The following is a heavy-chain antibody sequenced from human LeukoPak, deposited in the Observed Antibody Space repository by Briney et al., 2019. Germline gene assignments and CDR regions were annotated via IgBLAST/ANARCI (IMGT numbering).Heavy chain of an antibody. CDR1: GGSISNYS. V-gene: IGHV4-59*01. J-gene: IGHJ4*02. CDR2: ISYSGST. D-gene: IGHD3-16*01. CDR3: ARVGRGDYIWGSYSFDY. Sequence: PSETLPLTCTVSGGSISNYSWSWIRQPPGKGLEWIGYISYSGSTNYNPSLKSRVTISLDTSKNQFSLKLSSVTAADTAVYYCARVGRGDYIWGSYSFDYWGQGTLVTVSS.